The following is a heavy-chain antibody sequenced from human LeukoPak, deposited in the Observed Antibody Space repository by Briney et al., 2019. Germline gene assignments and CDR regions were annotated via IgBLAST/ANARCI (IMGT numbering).Heavy chain of an antibody. CDR1: GFIFSSYG. CDR3: AGRVTGYSSGYVY. V-gene: IGHV3-23*01. Sequence: GGSLRLSCAASGFIFSSYGMNWVRQAPGKGLDWVSVISGSAHKIRYADSVKGRFTISRDNSENIVYLQMNNLRAEDTAVYYCAGRVTGYSSGYVYWGQGTLVTVSS. D-gene: IGHD5-18*01. CDR2: ISGSAHKI. J-gene: IGHJ4*02.